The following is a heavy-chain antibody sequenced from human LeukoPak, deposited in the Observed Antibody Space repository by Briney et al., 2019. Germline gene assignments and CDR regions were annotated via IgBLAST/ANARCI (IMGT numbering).Heavy chain of an antibody. CDR3: AGTVGARTFYFDH. J-gene: IGHJ4*01. CDR1: GGSISSYY. Sequence: SETLSLTCTVSGGSISSYYWSWIRQPPGKGLEWIGYIYYSGSTNYNPSLKSRITISVDSTRNHFSLEVSSVTAADTAVYYCAGTVGARTFYFDHWGHGTLVTVSS. D-gene: IGHD1-26*01. CDR2: IYYSGST. V-gene: IGHV4-59*12.